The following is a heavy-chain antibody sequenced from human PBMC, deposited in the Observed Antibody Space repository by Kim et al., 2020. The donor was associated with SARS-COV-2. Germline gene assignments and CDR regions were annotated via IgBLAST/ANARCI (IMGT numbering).Heavy chain of an antibody. J-gene: IGHJ6*02. CDR2: ISGSGGST. Sequence: GGSLRLSCAASGFTFSSYAMSWVRQAPGKGLEWVSAISGSGGSTYYADSVKGRFTISRDNSKNTLYLQMNSLRAEDTAVYYCAKAIAAAGRNYYYGMDVWGQGTTVTVSS. CDR1: GFTFSSYA. CDR3: AKAIAAAGRNYYYGMDV. D-gene: IGHD6-13*01. V-gene: IGHV3-23*01.